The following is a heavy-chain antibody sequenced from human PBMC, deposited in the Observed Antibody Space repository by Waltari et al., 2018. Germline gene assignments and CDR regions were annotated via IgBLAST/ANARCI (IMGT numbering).Heavy chain of an antibody. V-gene: IGHV7-4-1*02. J-gene: IGHJ5*02. D-gene: IGHD2-2*01. Sequence: QVELVQSGPELKKPGASVKGSCRASGYSFTSYAINGVRQAPGRVFALMGWINSKSANPTYVQSYTERCVIALDTSVSTAFLQINSLEAEDTAVYYCAREVVPAATIVVNWFDPWGQGTLVTVSS. CDR2: INSKSANP. CDR3: AREVVPAATIVVNWFDP. CDR1: GYSFTSYA.